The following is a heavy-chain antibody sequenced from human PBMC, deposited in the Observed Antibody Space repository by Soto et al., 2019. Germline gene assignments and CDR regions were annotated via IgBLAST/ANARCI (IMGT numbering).Heavy chain of an antibody. CDR1: GFTFTSSA. J-gene: IGHJ3*02. CDR3: AADFASPDTFDI. Sequence: SVKVSCKASGFTFTSSAVQWVRQARGQRLEWIGWIVVGSGNTNYAQKFQERVTITRDMSTSTAYMELSSLRSEDTAVYYCAADFASPDTFDIWGQGTMVTVSS. CDR2: IVVGSGNT. V-gene: IGHV1-58*01.